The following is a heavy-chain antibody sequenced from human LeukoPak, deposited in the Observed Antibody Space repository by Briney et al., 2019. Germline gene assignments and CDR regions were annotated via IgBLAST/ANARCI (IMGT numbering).Heavy chain of an antibody. V-gene: IGHV3-30*02. CDR2: IRDDGNNK. J-gene: IGHJ6*03. Sequence: GGSLRLSCAASGFTFSSYGMHWVRQAPGKGLEGVAFIRDDGNNKYYVDSVKGGFTISRDNSKNTLYLQMNSLRAEDTAVYYCAKAPVGPAAIGYYMDVWGKGTTVTVSS. D-gene: IGHD2-2*01. CDR1: GFTFSSYG. CDR3: AKAPVGPAAIGYYMDV.